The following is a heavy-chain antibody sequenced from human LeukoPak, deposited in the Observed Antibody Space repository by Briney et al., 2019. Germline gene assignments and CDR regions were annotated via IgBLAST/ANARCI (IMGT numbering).Heavy chain of an antibody. D-gene: IGHD3-9*01. CDR3: ARDSYYDILTGYYRGEKIDY. Sequence: GGSLRLSCAASGFTFSSYAMNWVRQAPGKGLEWVSGIGGSGGSTYYADSVKGRFNISRDNSKNTVYLQMNSLRAEDTAVYYCARDSYYDILTGYYRGEKIDYWGQGTLVTVSS. CDR2: IGGSGGST. J-gene: IGHJ4*02. V-gene: IGHV3-23*01. CDR1: GFTFSSYA.